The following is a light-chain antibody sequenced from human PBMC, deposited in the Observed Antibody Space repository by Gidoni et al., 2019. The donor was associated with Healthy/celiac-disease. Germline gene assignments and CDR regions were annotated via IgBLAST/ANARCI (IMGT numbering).Light chain of an antibody. CDR3: LLYYGGAWV. J-gene: IGLJ3*02. V-gene: IGLV7-43*01. Sequence: QTVVTQEPSLTVSPGGTVTLTCASSTGAVTSGYYPNWFQQKPGQAPRALIYSTSNTHSWTHARFAGSLLGGKAALTLSGVQPEDEAEYYCLLYYGGAWVFGGGTKRTVL. CDR2: STS. CDR1: TGAVTSGYY.